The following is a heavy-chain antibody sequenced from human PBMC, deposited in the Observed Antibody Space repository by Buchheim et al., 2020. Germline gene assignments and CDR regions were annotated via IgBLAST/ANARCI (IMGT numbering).Heavy chain of an antibody. V-gene: IGHV3-30*03. D-gene: IGHD3-10*01. J-gene: IGHJ4*02. Sequence: VQLVESGGGLVQPGRSLRVSCAASGFSVSHYGLHWVRQAPGKGLEWVTSLSHDGRNEFYADSVKGRFTISRDNSKNTLYLQMNSLRAEDTAVYYCARYQRDYSGSGTYGGIAYWGPGTL. CDR1: GFSVSHYG. CDR2: LSHDGRNE. CDR3: ARYQRDYSGSGTYGGIAY.